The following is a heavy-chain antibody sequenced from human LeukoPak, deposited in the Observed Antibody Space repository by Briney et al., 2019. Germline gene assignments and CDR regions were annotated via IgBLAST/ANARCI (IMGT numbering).Heavy chain of an antibody. CDR1: GFTFSNYG. D-gene: IGHD1-26*01. CDR2: INTDGSST. Sequence: GGSLRLSCAASGFTFSNYGMHWVRQAPGKGLEWVSRINTDGSSTSYADSVKGRFTISRDNAKNTLYLQMNSLRAEDTAVYYCARDRGSYSGIAFDIWGQGTMVTVSS. V-gene: IGHV3-74*01. CDR3: ARDRGSYSGIAFDI. J-gene: IGHJ3*02.